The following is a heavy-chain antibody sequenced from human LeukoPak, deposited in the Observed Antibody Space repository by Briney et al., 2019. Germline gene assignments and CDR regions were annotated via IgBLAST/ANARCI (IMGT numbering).Heavy chain of an antibody. CDR1: GFTFSSYA. CDR3: AVPPADRGYSDYFDY. V-gene: IGHV3-23*01. J-gene: IGHJ4*02. CDR2: ISGSGGST. D-gene: IGHD5-12*01. Sequence: GGSRRLSCAASGFTFSSYAMSWVRQAPGKGLERVSAISGSGGSTYYADSVKGRFTISRDNSKNTLYLQMNSLRAEDTAVYYCAVPPADRGYSDYFDYWGQGTLVTVSS.